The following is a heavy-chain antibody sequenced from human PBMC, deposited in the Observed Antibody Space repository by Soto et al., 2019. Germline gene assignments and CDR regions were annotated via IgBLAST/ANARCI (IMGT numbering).Heavy chain of an antibody. D-gene: IGHD5-12*01. Sequence: EVQLLESGGGLEQPGGSLRLSCAGSGFTFSSSAMSWVRQAPGKGLEWVSSISGSGVSTYYADSVKGRFTISRDNSKNMLFLQMDSLRAEDTALYYCARDGYNRHDSWGQGTLVTVSS. CDR2: ISGSGVST. CDR3: ARDGYNRHDS. J-gene: IGHJ4*02. CDR1: GFTFSSSA. V-gene: IGHV3-23*01.